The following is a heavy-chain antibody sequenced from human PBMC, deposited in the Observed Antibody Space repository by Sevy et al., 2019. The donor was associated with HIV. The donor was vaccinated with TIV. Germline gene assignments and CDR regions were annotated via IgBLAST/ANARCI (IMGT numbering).Heavy chain of an antibody. J-gene: IGHJ3*02. CDR3: AKGPYSSSWYDYGAFDI. CDR2: ISDSGGST. V-gene: IGHV3-23*01. CDR1: GFTFSSYA. Sequence: GGSLRLSCAASGFTFSSYAMSWVRQAPGKGLEWVSAISDSGGSTYYADSVKGRFTISRDNSKNTLYLQMNSLRAEDTAVYYCAKGPYSSSWYDYGAFDIWGQGTMVTVSS. D-gene: IGHD6-13*01.